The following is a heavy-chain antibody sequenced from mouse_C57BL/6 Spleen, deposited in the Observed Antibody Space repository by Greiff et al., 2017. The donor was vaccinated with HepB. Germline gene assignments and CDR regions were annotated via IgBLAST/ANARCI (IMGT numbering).Heavy chain of an antibody. J-gene: IGHJ4*01. D-gene: IGHD1-1*01. CDR3: ARWDYYGSSYDAMDY. CDR2: IYPGDGDT. V-gene: IGHV1-82*01. Sequence: VQRVESGPELVKPGASVKISCKASGYAFSSSWMNWVKQRPGKGLEWIGRIYPGDGDTNYNGKFKGKATLTADKSSSTAYMQLSSLTSEDSAVYFCARWDYYGSSYDAMDYWGQGTSVTVSS. CDR1: GYAFSSSW.